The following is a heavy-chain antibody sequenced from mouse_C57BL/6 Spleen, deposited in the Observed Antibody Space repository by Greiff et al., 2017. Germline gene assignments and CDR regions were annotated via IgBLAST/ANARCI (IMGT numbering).Heavy chain of an antibody. CDR1: GYTFTSYW. J-gene: IGHJ2*01. V-gene: IGHV1-50*01. D-gene: IGHD3-2*02. Sequence: VQLQQPGAELVKPGASVKLSCKASGYTFTSYWMQWVKQRPGQGLEWIGEIDPSDSYTNYNQKFKGKATLTVDTSSSTAYMQLSSLTSEDSAVYYCARRTAQATPFFDYWGQGTTLTVSS. CDR2: IDPSDSYT. CDR3: ARRTAQATPFFDY.